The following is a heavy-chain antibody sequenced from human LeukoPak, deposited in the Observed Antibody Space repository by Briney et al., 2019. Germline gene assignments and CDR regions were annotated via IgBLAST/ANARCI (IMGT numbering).Heavy chain of an antibody. CDR3: AIYSSSSGEVLDY. CDR2: INPNSGGT. J-gene: IGHJ4*02. Sequence: GASVKVSCKASGYTFTGYYMHWVRQAPGQGLEWMGWINPNSGGTNYAQKFQGRVTMTRDTSISTAYMGLSRLRSDDTAVYYCAIYSSSSGEVLDYWGQGTLVTVSS. CDR1: GYTFTGYY. V-gene: IGHV1-2*02. D-gene: IGHD6-6*01.